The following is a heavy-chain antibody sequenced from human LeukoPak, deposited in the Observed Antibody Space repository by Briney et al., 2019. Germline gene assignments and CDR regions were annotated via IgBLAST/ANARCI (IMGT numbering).Heavy chain of an antibody. CDR1: GFTVSSNY. CDR3: AREGGAGGTIDY. CDR2: IYRGGST. J-gene: IGHJ4*02. V-gene: IGHV3-53*01. D-gene: IGHD2-8*01. Sequence: GGSLRLSRSASGFTVSSNYMSWVPQAPGKGLEGDYVIYRGGSTYYADSGKGRFNISRDNSKNTLYLQMNSLRAEDTAVYYCAREGGAGGTIDYWGQGTLVTVSS.